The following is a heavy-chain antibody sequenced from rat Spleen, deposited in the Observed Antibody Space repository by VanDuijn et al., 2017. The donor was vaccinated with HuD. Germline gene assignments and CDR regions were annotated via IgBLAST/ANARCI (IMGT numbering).Heavy chain of an antibody. D-gene: IGHD1-12*02. CDR2: ISYDGSST. CDR3: TREGANYYDGSYYYGDA. V-gene: IGHV5-17*01. Sequence: EVQLVESGGGLVQPGRSLKFSCAASGFTFSNYDMHWIRQAPTKGPEWVATISYDGSSTYYRDSVKGRFTISRDNAKSTLYLQMDSLRSEDTATYYCTREGANYYDGSYYYGDAWGQGASVTVSS. CDR1: GFTFSNYD. J-gene: IGHJ4*01.